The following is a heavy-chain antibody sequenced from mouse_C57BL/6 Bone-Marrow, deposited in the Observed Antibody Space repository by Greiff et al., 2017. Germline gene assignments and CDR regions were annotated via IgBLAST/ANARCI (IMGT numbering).Heavy chain of an antibody. CDR1: GYAFTNYL. CDR3: ESGDSPWITDAMDY. V-gene: IGHV1-54*01. J-gene: IGHJ4*01. CDR2: INPGSGGT. Sequence: QVQLQQPGAELVRPGTSVKVSCKASGYAFTNYLIEWVKQRPVQGLEWIGVINPGSGGTHYNEKFKGKATLTADKSSSTAYMALHSLTSEDSAVYCGESGDSPWITDAMDYWGQGTSVTVSS. D-gene: IGHD1-1*02.